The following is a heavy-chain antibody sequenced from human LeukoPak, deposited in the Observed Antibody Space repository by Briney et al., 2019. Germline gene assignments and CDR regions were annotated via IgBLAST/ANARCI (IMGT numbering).Heavy chain of an antibody. CDR2: ISSSSSYI. CDR1: GFTFSSYS. J-gene: IGHJ4*02. CDR3: ARGYCSGGSCRKLDY. V-gene: IGHV3-21*01. Sequence: PGGSLRLSCAASGFTFSSYSMNWVRQAPGKGLEWVSSISSSSSYIYYADSVKGRFTISRDNAKNSLYLQMSSLRAEDTPVYYCARGYCSGGSCRKLDYWGQGNLVTVSS. D-gene: IGHD2-15*01.